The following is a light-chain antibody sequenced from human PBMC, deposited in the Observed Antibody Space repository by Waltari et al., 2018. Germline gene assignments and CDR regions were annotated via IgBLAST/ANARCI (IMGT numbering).Light chain of an antibody. CDR1: SSDVGGYNY. CDR3: SSYTTTNAVV. J-gene: IGLJ2*01. Sequence: QSALTQPASVSGSPGQSVTISCAGTSSDVGGYNYVSWYQQHPGKAPQLVIFDVTDRPSGVSSRLSGSKSGNTASLTISGLQAEDEADYYCSSYTTTNAVVFGGGTRVTVL. CDR2: DVT. V-gene: IGLV2-14*03.